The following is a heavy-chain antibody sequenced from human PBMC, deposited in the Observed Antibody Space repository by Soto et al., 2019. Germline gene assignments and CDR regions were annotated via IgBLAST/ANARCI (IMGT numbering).Heavy chain of an antibody. CDR1: GFTFSSYG. V-gene: IGHV3-33*01. CDR2: IWYDGSNK. D-gene: IGHD3-10*01. J-gene: IGHJ6*03. Sequence: QVQLVESGGGVVQPGRSLRLSCAASGFTFSSYGMHWVRQAPGKGLEWVAVIWYDGSNKYYADSVKGRFTISRDNSKNTLYLQMNSLRAEDTAVYYCAREGSGSYYGYYYYMDVWGKGTTVTVSS. CDR3: AREGSGSYYGYYYYMDV.